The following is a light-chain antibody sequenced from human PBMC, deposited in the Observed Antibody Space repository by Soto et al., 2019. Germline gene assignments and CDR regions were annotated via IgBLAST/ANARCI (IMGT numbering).Light chain of an antibody. CDR1: QSVSSNY. V-gene: IGKV3-20*01. CDR2: AAS. Sequence: EIVLTQSPGTLSLSPGERATISCRASQSVSSNYLAWYQQKHGQAPRLLIYAASNRASGIPDRFGGGGSGTDSTLTVSRLEPEDFAVYYRQQYGSAPWTFGQGTKVEI. CDR3: QQYGSAPWT. J-gene: IGKJ1*01.